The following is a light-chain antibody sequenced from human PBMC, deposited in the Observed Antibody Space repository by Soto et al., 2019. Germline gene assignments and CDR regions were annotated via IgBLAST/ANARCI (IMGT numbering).Light chain of an antibody. CDR2: GAS. CDR3: QQYNSWRPIT. CDR1: QSVSRN. V-gene: IGKV3-15*01. J-gene: IGKJ2*01. Sequence: EIVMTQSPATLSVSPGERATISCRASQSVSRNLAWYPHKPGQDPRLHIYGASTRATGIPARFSGSGSGTNFTLTISSLHSEDVAVYDCQQYNSWRPITFGQGTKLEIK.